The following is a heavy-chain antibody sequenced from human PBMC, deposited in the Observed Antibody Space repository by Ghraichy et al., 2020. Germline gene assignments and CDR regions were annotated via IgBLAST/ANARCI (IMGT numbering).Heavy chain of an antibody. CDR3: ARVLYDSSGYSTDH. J-gene: IGHJ4*02. Sequence: LSLTCAASGFTFSTYRMNWVRQAPGTGLEWVSYISKSGINIYYADSVKGRFTISRDNAKNSLYLQMNSLRAEDTAVYYCARVLYDSSGYSTDHWGQGTLVTVSS. D-gene: IGHD3-22*01. CDR1: GFTFSTYR. V-gene: IGHV3-48*01. CDR2: ISKSGINI.